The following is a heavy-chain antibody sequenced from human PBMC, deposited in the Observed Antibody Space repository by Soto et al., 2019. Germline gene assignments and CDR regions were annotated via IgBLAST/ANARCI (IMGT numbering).Heavy chain of an antibody. D-gene: IGHD6-19*01. CDR1: GFTFSSYG. CDR2: ISYDGSNK. J-gene: IGHJ4*02. V-gene: IGHV3-30*18. Sequence: GGSLRLSCAASGFTFSSYGMHWVRQAPGKGLEWVAVISYDGSNKYYADSVKGRFTISRDNSKNTLYLQMNSLRAEDTAVYYCAKYVSSGWYVAGYFDYWGQGTLVTVSS. CDR3: AKYVSSGWYVAGYFDY.